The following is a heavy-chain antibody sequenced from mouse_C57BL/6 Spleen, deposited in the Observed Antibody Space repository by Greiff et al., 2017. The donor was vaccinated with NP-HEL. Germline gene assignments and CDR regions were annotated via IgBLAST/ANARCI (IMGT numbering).Heavy chain of an antibody. Sequence: EVQLQQSGPELVKPGASVKISCKASGYTFTDYYMNWVKQSHGKSLEWIGDINPNNGGTSYNQKFKGKATLTVDKSSSTAYMELRSLTSEDSAVYYCARPRGSYYYGSSYGYFDVWGTGTTVTVSS. D-gene: IGHD1-1*01. V-gene: IGHV1-26*01. CDR1: GYTFTDYY. CDR3: ARPRGSYYYGSSYGYFDV. CDR2: INPNNGGT. J-gene: IGHJ1*03.